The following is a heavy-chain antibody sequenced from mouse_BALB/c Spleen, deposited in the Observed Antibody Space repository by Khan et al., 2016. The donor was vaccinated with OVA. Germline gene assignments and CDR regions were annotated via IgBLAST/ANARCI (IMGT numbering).Heavy chain of an antibody. J-gene: IGHJ3*01. CDR3: TRGGYYGNSLFAD. CDR1: GYTFTSYW. Sequence: LQQPGSELVRPGASVKLSCKASGYTFTSYWMHWVKQRHGQGLEWIGNIYPGSGSTNYDEMFKSKGTLTVDTSSSTSSMHLSSLTSEDSAVYYCTRGGYYGNSLFADWGQGTLVTVTA. CDR2: IYPGSGST. D-gene: IGHD2-1*01. V-gene: IGHV1S22*01.